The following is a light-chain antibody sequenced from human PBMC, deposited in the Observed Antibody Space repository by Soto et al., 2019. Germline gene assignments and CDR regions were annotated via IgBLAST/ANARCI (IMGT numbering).Light chain of an antibody. CDR3: QVWDSSSDHVV. J-gene: IGLJ2*01. CDR1: NIGSKS. CDR2: YDS. Sequence: SYELTQPPSVSVAPGKTARITCGGNNIGSKSVHWYQQKPGQAPVLVIYYDSDRPSGIPARFSGSNSGNTATLTISRVEAGDEADYYCQVWDSSSDHVVFGGGTKLTVL. V-gene: IGLV3-21*04.